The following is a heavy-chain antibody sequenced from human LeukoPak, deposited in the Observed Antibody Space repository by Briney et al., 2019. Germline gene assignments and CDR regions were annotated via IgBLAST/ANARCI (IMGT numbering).Heavy chain of an antibody. D-gene: IGHD3-22*01. CDR1: GYSISSGYY. V-gene: IGHV4-38-2*02. Sequence: PSETLSLTCTVSGYSISSGYYWGWIRQPPGKGLEWIGSIYHSGSTYYNPSLKSRVTISVDTSKNQFSLKLSSVTAVDTAVYYCARTVMCYYDSSGYSDGFDPWGQGTLVTVSS. CDR2: IYHSGST. J-gene: IGHJ5*02. CDR3: ARTVMCYYDSSGYSDGFDP.